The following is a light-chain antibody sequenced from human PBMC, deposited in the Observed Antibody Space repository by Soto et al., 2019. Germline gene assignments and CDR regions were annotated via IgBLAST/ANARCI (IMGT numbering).Light chain of an antibody. CDR1: QSVISN. V-gene: IGKV3D-15*01. J-gene: IGKJ3*01. Sequence: IVMTQSPVTLSVSPGGRATLSCRASQSVISNLAWYQHKPGQAPRLLIYGASIRATGIPARFSGSGSGTEFTLTISSLQSEDSAIYFCQQFNDWPFTFGPGTKVDIK. CDR2: GAS. CDR3: QQFNDWPFT.